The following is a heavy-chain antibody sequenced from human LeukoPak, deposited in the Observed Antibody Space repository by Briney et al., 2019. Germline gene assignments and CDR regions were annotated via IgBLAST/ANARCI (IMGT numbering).Heavy chain of an antibody. D-gene: IGHD1-26*01. CDR2: ISYDGSNK. Sequence: QSGGSLRLSCAASGFTFSSYGMHWVRQAPGKGLEWVAVISYDGSNKYYADSVKGRFTISRDNSKNTLYLQMNSLRAEDTAVYYCAKGKVGAGLELDYWSQGTLVTVSS. CDR1: GFTFSSYG. V-gene: IGHV3-30*18. CDR3: AKGKVGAGLELDY. J-gene: IGHJ4*02.